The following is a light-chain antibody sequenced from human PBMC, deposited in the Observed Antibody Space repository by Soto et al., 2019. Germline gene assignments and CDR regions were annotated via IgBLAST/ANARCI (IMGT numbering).Light chain of an antibody. Sequence: DIQMTQSPSTLSASVGDRVTITCRASQSISSWLAWYQQKPGQAPKLLIYKASSLDSGVPSRFSGRGSGTEFTLTISSLQPDDFATYYCQQYNNYWTFGQGTKVEIK. V-gene: IGKV1-5*03. J-gene: IGKJ1*01. CDR2: KAS. CDR3: QQYNNYWT. CDR1: QSISSW.